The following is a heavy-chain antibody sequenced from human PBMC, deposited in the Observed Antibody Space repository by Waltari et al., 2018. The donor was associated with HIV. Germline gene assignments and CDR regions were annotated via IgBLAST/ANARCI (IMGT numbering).Heavy chain of an antibody. CDR2: ISGSGGRT. CDR3: AKDPNPHFN. J-gene: IGHJ4*02. Sequence: EVQLVESGGGLAQPGGSQRLSCEASGFPFSSYAMSWVRQAPGKGLEWVSGISGSGGRTFYADSVKGRFTISRDNSKNTLYLQMNSLRAEDTALYYCAKDPNPHFNWGQGALVTVSS. V-gene: IGHV3-23*04. CDR1: GFPFSSYA.